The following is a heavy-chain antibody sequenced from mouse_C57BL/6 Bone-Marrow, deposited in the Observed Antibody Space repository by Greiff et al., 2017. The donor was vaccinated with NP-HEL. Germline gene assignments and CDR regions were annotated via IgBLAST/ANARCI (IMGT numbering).Heavy chain of an antibody. J-gene: IGHJ4*01. CDR3: AGITTVVAYYAMDY. CDR1: GFTFSSYG. V-gene: IGHV5-6*01. CDR2: ISSGGSYT. D-gene: IGHD1-1*01. Sequence: EVQGVESGGDLVKPGGSLKLSCAASGFTFSSYGMSWVRQTPDKRLEWVATISSGGSYTYYPDSVKGRFTISRDNAKNTLYLQMSSLKSEDTAMYYCAGITTVVAYYAMDYWGQGTSVTVSS.